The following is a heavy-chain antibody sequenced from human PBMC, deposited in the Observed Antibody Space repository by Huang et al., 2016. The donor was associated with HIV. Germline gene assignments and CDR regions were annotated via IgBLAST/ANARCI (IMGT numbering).Heavy chain of an antibody. CDR1: GYVFSNYG. CDR2: ISAYSGHT. J-gene: IGHJ4*02. D-gene: IGHD4-17*01. CDR3: ARRGDYDGQIFDH. Sequence: QVQLLQSGAEVKKPGASLKVSCKASGYVFSNYGISWVRQAPGQGLEWMGWISAYSGHTNYAQKFKGRVTVTTETATSTACMELGGLGSDDTAVYYCARRGDYDGQIFDHWGQGTLVIVSS. V-gene: IGHV1-18*01.